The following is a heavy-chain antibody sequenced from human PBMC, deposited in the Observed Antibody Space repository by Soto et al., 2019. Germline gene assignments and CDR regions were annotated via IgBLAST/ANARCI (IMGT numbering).Heavy chain of an antibody. J-gene: IGHJ4*02. CDR2: IYYIGST. CDR3: ARHGEQWLVEDYFDY. Sequence: SETLSLTCTVSGGSISSYYWSWIRQPPGKGLEWIGYIYYIGSTNYNPSLKSRVTISVDTSKNQFSLKLSSVTAAYTAVYYCARHGEQWLVEDYFDYWGQGTLVTVSS. CDR1: GGSISSYY. D-gene: IGHD6-19*01. V-gene: IGHV4-59*08.